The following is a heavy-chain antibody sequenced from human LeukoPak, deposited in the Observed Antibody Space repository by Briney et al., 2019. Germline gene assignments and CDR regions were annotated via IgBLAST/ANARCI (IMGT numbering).Heavy chain of an antibody. CDR2: ISPTGGGT. J-gene: IGHJ4*02. Sequence: GGSLRLSCSASGFTFSDCTMHWVRQAPGKGLEYVSSISPTGGGTYFADSVKGRFTISRDNAKNTLYLQMNSLRAEDTAVYYCATAVSQYSISWYLCDYWGQGTLVTVSS. D-gene: IGHD6-13*01. CDR3: ATAVSQYSISWYLCDY. CDR1: GFTFSDCT. V-gene: IGHV3-64*04.